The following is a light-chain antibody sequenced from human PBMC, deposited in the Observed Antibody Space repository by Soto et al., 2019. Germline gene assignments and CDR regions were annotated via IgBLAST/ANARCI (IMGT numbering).Light chain of an antibody. CDR2: SNN. CDR1: SSNVGSNA. J-gene: IGLJ2*01. V-gene: IGLV1-44*01. Sequence: QSALTQPPSASGTPGQRVTISCSGGSSNVGSNAVNWYQHLPGTAPNLLVYSNNQRPSGVPDRFSGSKSGTSASLAISGLQSDDEADYYCAAWDDSLNGLVFGGGTKLTVL. CDR3: AAWDDSLNGLV.